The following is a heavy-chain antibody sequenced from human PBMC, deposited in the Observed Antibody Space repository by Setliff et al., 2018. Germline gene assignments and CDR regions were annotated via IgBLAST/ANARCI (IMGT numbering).Heavy chain of an antibody. CDR1: GYDFNTYW. J-gene: IGHJ3*02. CDR3: ARVGPLTDDAFYI. V-gene: IGHV5-51*01. D-gene: IGHD1-26*01. Sequence: PGESLKISCKASGYDFNTYWIAWVRQRPGNGLEWMGIMYPEDSDTKYSPSFQGQVTISADKSLRTAYLQWSSLKTSDTAIYYCARVGPLTDDAFYIWGQGTMVTGSS. CDR2: MYPEDSDT.